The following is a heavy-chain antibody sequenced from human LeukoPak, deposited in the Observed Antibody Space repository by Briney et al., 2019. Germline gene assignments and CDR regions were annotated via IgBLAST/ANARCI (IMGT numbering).Heavy chain of an antibody. Sequence: ASVKVSCKASGYTFTGYYMHWVRQAPGQGLEWMGWINPNSGGTNYAQKFQGRVTMTRDTSISTAYMELSRLRFDDTAVYYCAREGGYCSSTSCYVGYWGQGTLVTVSS. CDR2: INPNSGGT. D-gene: IGHD2-2*01. CDR3: AREGGYCSSTSCYVGY. CDR1: GYTFTGYY. V-gene: IGHV1-2*02. J-gene: IGHJ4*02.